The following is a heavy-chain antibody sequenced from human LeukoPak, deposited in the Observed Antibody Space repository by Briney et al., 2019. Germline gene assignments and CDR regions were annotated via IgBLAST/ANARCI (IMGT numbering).Heavy chain of an antibody. D-gene: IGHD2-15*01. CDR1: GFTFSSYA. J-gene: IGHJ4*02. CDR3: ARGRPTGSSRRFVVQ. Sequence: GGSLRLSCAASGFTFSSYAMTWVRQAPGKGLEWVSSMCSGGSYIYYVDSVRGRFTISRDNAKDSLFLLMNSLRVEDTAVYYCARGRPTGSSRRFVVQWGQGTLVTVSS. CDR2: MCSGGSYI. V-gene: IGHV3-21*06.